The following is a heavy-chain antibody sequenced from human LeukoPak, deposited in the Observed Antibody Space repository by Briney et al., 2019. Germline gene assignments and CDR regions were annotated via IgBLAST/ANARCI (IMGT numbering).Heavy chain of an antibody. CDR2: ITTDGSRT. Sequence: PGGSLRLSCAASGFTFSNYPMNWVRQAPGKGLEWVSAITTDGSRTYNADSAKGRFTISRDNSKNTLYLQMNSLRAEDTAVYYCAKGNTVTPDYWGQGTLVTVSS. D-gene: IGHD4-17*01. J-gene: IGHJ4*02. CDR3: AKGNTVTPDY. CDR1: GFTFSNYP. V-gene: IGHV3-23*01.